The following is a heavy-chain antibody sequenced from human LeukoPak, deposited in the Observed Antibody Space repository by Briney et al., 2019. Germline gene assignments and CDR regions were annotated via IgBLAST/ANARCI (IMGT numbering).Heavy chain of an antibody. Sequence: ASVKVSCKASGYTFTGYYMHWVRQAPGQGLEWMGWINPNSGDTNYAQKFQGWVTMTRDTSISTAYMELSRLRSDDTAVYYCARDYGSGSYYFNWFDPWGQGTLVTVSS. V-gene: IGHV1-2*04. J-gene: IGHJ5*02. CDR1: GYTFTGYY. CDR3: ARDYGSGSYYFNWFDP. D-gene: IGHD3-10*01. CDR2: INPNSGDT.